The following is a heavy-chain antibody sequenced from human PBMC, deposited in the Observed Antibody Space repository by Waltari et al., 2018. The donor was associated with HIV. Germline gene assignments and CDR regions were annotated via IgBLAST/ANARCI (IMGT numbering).Heavy chain of an antibody. J-gene: IGHJ5*02. Sequence: DVEMVVTGGMMIRPGGSLRLTWAAPGARFKSKYVNWIRQSPERGLEWISVIYPDDRTYFADSVKGRFAISRFNSWNTVSLLMNDVLFEDSGVYDCASGVKYLGPWRRGTLVTVSS. CDR3: ASGVKYLGP. V-gene: IGHV3-53*02. CDR1: GARFKSKY. CDR2: IYPDDRT.